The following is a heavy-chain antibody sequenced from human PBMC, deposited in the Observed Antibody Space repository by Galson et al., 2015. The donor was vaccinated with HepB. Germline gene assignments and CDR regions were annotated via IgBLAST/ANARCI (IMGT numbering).Heavy chain of an antibody. CDR2: IGRTGGTS. CDR3: ARCLYDYNDSSGYQGY. J-gene: IGHJ4*02. D-gene: IGHD3-22*01. V-gene: IGHV3-23*01. Sequence: SLRLSCAASGFTFNNYAMSWVRQAPGKGLEWVSAIGRTGGTSYYADSVKGRFTISRDSSKNTVYLQMNSLRAEDTAIYYCARCLYDYNDSSGYQGYWGQGTLVTVSS. CDR1: GFTFNNYA.